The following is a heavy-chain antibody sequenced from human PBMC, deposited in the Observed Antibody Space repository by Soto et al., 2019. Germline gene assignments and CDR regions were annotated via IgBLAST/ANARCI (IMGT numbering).Heavy chain of an antibody. D-gene: IGHD5-12*01. V-gene: IGHV1-3*01. CDR1: GYTFTSYA. Sequence: ASVKVSCKASGYTFTSYAMHWVRQAPGQRLEWMGWINAGNGNTKYSQRFQGRVTITRDTSASTAYMELSSLRSEDTAVYYCARVHSGYDSDWGWGQGTLVTVSS. CDR2: INAGNGNT. CDR3: ARVHSGYDSDWG. J-gene: IGHJ4*02.